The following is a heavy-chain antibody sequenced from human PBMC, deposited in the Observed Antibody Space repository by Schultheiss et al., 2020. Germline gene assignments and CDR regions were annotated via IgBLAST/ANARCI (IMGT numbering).Heavy chain of an antibody. D-gene: IGHD6-19*01. V-gene: IGHV4-59*01. CDR1: GGSFSGYY. J-gene: IGHJ6*02. Sequence: SETLSLTCAVYGGSFSGYYWSWIRQPPGKGLEWIGYIYYSGSTNYNPSLKSRVTMSVDTSKNQFSLKLSSVTAADTAVYYCATGAGSGWSSLYYGMDVWGQGTLGTASS. CDR2: IYYSGST. CDR3: ATGAGSGWSSLYYGMDV.